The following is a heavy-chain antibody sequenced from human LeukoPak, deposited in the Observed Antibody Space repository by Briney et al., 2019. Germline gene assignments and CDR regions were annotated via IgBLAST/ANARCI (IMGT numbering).Heavy chain of an antibody. V-gene: IGHV3-11*01. J-gene: IGHJ6*03. D-gene: IGHD2-21*01. CDR3: ARVAGARPNYYYYMDV. CDR1: GFTFSDYY. Sequence: GGSLRLSCAASGFTFSDYYMGWIRQAPGKGLEWVSYISSSGSTIYYADSVKGRFTISRDNAKNSLYLQMNSLRAEDTAVYYCARVAGARPNYYYYMDVWGKGTTVTVSS. CDR2: ISSSGSTI.